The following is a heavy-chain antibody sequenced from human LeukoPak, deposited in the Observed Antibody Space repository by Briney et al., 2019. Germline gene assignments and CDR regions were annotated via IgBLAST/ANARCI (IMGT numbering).Heavy chain of an antibody. V-gene: IGHV1-18*01. D-gene: IGHD5-18*01. CDR3: ARGMGYSYGHPQGAFDI. CDR2: MSANNGKT. J-gene: IGHJ3*02. Sequence: ASVKVSCKASGYSFTSYGFNWVRQAPGQGLEWMGWMSANNGKTNYAHSLQGRVTVTADTSTSTAYMELRSLRSEDTAVYYCARGMGYSYGHPQGAFDIWGQGTMVTASS. CDR1: GYSFTSYG.